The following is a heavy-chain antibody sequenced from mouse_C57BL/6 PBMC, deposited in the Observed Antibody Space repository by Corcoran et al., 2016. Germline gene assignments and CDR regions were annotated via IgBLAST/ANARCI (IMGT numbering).Heavy chain of an antibody. V-gene: IGHV1-26*01. CDR3: ASSRGNYGFSGFAY. J-gene: IGHJ3*01. CDR1: GYTFTDYC. Sequence: EFKLQQSGPELVKPGASVKISCKASGYTFTDYCLNWVKQSHGKSLEWIGDINPNNGGTSYNQKFKGKGTLTVDMSSSTAYMELRSLISEDSAVYYGASSRGNYGFSGFAYWGQGTLVTVSA. CDR2: INPNNGGT. D-gene: IGHD2-1*01.